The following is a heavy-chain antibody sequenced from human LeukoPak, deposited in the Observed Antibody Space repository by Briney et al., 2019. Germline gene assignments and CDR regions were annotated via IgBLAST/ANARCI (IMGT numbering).Heavy chain of an antibody. CDR3: ARRLRQNLFDP. CDR2: IYYSGSS. Sequence: SETLSLTCTVSGVSISSDYWSWIRLPPGKGLEWIGYIYYSGSSNYNPSLKSRVTMSVDTSKNQFSLTLTSVTAADTAVYYCARRLRQNLFDPWGPGTLVTVSS. D-gene: IGHD4-17*01. J-gene: IGHJ5*02. CDR1: GVSISSDY. V-gene: IGHV4-59*08.